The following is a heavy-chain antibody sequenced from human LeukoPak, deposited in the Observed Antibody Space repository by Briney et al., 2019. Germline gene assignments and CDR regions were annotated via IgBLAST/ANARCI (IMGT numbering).Heavy chain of an antibody. CDR3: AGGGYSYGQTQLDY. CDR1: GFTFSSYA. CDR2: ISYDGSNK. Sequence: PGGSLRLSCAASGFTFSSYAMHWVRQAPGKGLEWVAVISYDGSNKYYADSVKGRFTISRDNSKNTLHLQMNSLRAEDTAVYYCAGGGYSYGQTQLDYWGQGTLVTVSS. V-gene: IGHV3-30-3*01. D-gene: IGHD5-18*01. J-gene: IGHJ4*02.